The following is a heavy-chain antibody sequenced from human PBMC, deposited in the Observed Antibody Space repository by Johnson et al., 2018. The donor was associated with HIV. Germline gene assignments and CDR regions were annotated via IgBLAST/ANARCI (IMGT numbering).Heavy chain of an antibody. CDR3: TTVGIAVAGALPI. Sequence: VQLVESGGGLVQPGGSLRLSCAASGFTVSGNYMNWVRQAPGKGLIWVACIKTDGSDTNYADSVKGRFTISRDDSKNTLYLQMNSLKTEDTAVYYCTTVGIAVAGALPIWGQGTMVTVSS. V-gene: IGHV3-74*02. D-gene: IGHD6-19*01. CDR1: GFTVSGNY. J-gene: IGHJ3*02. CDR2: IKTDGSDT.